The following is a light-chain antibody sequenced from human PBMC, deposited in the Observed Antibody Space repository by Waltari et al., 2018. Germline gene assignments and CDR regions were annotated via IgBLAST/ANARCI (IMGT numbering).Light chain of an antibody. CDR2: GAS. J-gene: IGKJ4*01. CDR3: QQYGSPPLT. V-gene: IGKV3-20*01. CDR1: QTVINNH. Sequence: EFVLTQSQGTLSLSPGEGGTLSCRASQTVINNHLAWYQQRPGQAPRLLIYGASSRATGIPARFSGSGTGTDFTLTIRRLQPEDFAVYYCQQYGSPPLTFGGGTKVESK.